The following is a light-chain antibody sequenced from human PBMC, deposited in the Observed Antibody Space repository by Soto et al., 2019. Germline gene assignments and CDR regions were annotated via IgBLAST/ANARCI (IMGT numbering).Light chain of an antibody. CDR3: QVWDSSRDHVV. CDR1: NIGDKS. Sequence: SYELTQPPSMSVAPGKTARITCGGNNIGDKSVHWYQQKPGQAPVLVIYYDSDRPSGIPERFSGSNSGNTATLTITRVEAGDEADYYCQVWDSSRDHVVFGGGTKLTVL. CDR2: YDS. J-gene: IGLJ2*01. V-gene: IGLV3-21*04.